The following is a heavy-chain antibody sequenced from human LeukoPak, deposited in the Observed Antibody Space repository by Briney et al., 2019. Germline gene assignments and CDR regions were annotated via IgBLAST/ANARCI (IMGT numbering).Heavy chain of an antibody. J-gene: IGHJ4*02. CDR2: IYHSGST. Sequence: SETLSLTCAVSGGSISSGGYSWSWIRQPPGKGLEWIGYIYHSGSTYYNPSLKSRVTISVDRSKNQFSLKLSSVTAADTAVYYCARGPPERSYYYGSGAIDYWGQGTLVTVSS. CDR3: ARGPPERSYYYGSGAIDY. V-gene: IGHV4-30-2*01. D-gene: IGHD3-10*01. CDR1: GGSISSGGYS.